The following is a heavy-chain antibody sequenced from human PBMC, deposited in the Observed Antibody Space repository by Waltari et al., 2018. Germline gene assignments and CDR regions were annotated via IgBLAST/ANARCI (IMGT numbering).Heavy chain of an antibody. CDR1: GGTFSNYA. CDR2: IIPFWGTA. D-gene: IGHD1-26*01. J-gene: IGHJ3*02. CDR3: ARGGGRNKVSRTAFDI. V-gene: IGHV1-69*01. Sequence: QVQLVQSGAEVKKPGSSLKVSCKASGGTFSNYAINWVRQAPGQGLEWMGGIIPFWGTANYAQKFQDKVTSTGDESTNTAYMELSSLRSEDTAVYYWARGGGRNKVSRTAFDIWGQGTMVTVSS.